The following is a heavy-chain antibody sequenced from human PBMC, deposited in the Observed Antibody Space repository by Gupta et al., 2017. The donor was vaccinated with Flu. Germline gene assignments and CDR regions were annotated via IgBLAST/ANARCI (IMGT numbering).Heavy chain of an antibody. CDR2: IWYDGSNK. D-gene: IGHD1-26*01. Sequence: QAQLVESGGGVVQPGRSLRLSCAASEFTFSTYGMHWVRQAPGKGLEWVAFIWYDGSNKYYAESVKGRFTISRDNSKTTLFLQMNSLSADDTAVYYGARRGGGSYFGELDLWGQGTLGTVSS. V-gene: IGHV3-33*01. J-gene: IGHJ4*02. CDR3: ARRGGGSYFGELDL. CDR1: EFTFSTYG.